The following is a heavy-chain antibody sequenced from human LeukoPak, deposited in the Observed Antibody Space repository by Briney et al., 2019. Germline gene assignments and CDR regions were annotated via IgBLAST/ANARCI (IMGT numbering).Heavy chain of an antibody. CDR1: GFTFSSYG. CDR3: AKDLLLLWFGGNYYYYYGMDV. D-gene: IGHD3-10*01. CDR2: ISYDGSNK. J-gene: IGHJ6*04. Sequence: AGGSLRLSCAASGFTFSSYGMHWVRQAPGNGLEWVAVISYDGSNKYYADSVKGRFTISRDNSKNTLYLQMNSLRAEDTAVYYCAKDLLLLWFGGNYYYYYGMDVWGKGTTVTVSS. V-gene: IGHV3-30*18.